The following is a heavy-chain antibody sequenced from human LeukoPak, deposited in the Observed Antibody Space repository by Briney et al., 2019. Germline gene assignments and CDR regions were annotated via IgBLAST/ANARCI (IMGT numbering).Heavy chain of an antibody. J-gene: IGHJ3*02. D-gene: IGHD3-22*01. Sequence: GGSLRLSCAASGFTFSSYSMNWVRQAPGKGLEWVSSISSSSSYIYYADSVKGRFTISRDNAKNSLYLQMNSLRAEDTAVYHCARDGDYYDSSAHDAFDIWGQGTMVTVSS. CDR1: GFTFSSYS. CDR3: ARDGDYYDSSAHDAFDI. CDR2: ISSSSSYI. V-gene: IGHV3-21*01.